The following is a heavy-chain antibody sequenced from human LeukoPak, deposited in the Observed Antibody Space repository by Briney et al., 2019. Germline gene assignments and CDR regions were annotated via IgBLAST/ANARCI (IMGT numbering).Heavy chain of an antibody. Sequence: GGSLRLFCAASGFTFSTCAMNWVCQAPGKGLEWVSGISGSGISTYYADSVKGRFSTSRDNSKNTLYLQMNSLRAEDTAVYYCVKDSAGNYWGQGTLVTVSS. CDR2: ISGSGIST. V-gene: IGHV3-23*01. D-gene: IGHD2-15*01. J-gene: IGHJ4*02. CDR3: VKDSAGNY. CDR1: GFTFSTCA.